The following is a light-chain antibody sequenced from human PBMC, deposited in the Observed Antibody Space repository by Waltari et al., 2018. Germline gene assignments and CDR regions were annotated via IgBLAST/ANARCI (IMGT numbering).Light chain of an antibody. J-gene: IGLJ3*02. CDR1: ALPKTY. V-gene: IGLV3-25*03. CDR3: QSADTSGSRWV. CDR2: KDS. Sequence: SYELTQPPSVSVSPGQTARITCSGDALPKTYAYWYQQKPGQAPILVIYKDSERPSGIPERFSGSSSGTIVTLTISGVQAEDEADYYCQSADTSGSRWVFGGGTKLTVL.